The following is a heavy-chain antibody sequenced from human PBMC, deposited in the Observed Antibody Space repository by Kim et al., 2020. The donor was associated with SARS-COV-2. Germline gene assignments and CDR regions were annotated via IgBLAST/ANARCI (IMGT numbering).Heavy chain of an antibody. Sequence: SETLSLTCAVYGGSFSGYYWSWIRQPPGKGLEWIGEINHSGSTNYNPSLKSRVTILVDTSKNQFSLKLSSVIAADTAVYYCARDQVGATRASFDYWGQGT. CDR2: INHSGST. V-gene: IGHV4-34*01. J-gene: IGHJ4*02. D-gene: IGHD1-26*01. CDR1: GGSFSGYY. CDR3: ARDQVGATRASFDY.